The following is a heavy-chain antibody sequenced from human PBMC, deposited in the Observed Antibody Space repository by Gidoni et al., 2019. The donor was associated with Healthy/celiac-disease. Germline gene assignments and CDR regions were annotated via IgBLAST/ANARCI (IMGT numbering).Heavy chain of an antibody. D-gene: IGHD2-2*02. Sequence: QVQLVESGGGVVQPGRSLRLSCAASGLPFSSYAMHWVRQAPGKGLEWVAVISYDGSNKYYADSVKGRFTISRDNSKNTLYLQMNSLRADDTAVYYCAREPFHCSSTSCYKGPFDYWGQGTLVTVSS. V-gene: IGHV3-30*04. CDR3: AREPFHCSSTSCYKGPFDY. CDR2: ISYDGSNK. J-gene: IGHJ4*02. CDR1: GLPFSSYA.